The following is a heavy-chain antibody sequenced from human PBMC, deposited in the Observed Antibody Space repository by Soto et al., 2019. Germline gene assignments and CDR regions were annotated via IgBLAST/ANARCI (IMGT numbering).Heavy chain of an antibody. CDR1: GFTFDTYA. J-gene: IGHJ4*02. CDR2: VSGSGLYT. CDR3: AKDLIAATGTPSYYFDS. V-gene: IGHV3-23*01. D-gene: IGHD6-13*01. Sequence: EVQLLESGGGLVQPGGSLRLSCVASGFTFDTYAISWVRQAPGKGLEWVSTVSGSGLYTYYTDSVKGRFTISRDNPRNTLYLQMNSLGLEDTAVYFCAKDLIAATGTPSYYFDSWGQGTLVTVSS.